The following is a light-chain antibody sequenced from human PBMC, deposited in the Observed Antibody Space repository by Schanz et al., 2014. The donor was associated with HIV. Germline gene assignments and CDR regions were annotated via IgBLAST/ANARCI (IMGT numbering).Light chain of an antibody. V-gene: IGLV1-40*01. CDR3: QSFDRRMRGLR. CDR1: SSNIGAGYD. CDR2: GDN. Sequence: QSVLTQPPSVSGAPGQRVTISCTGSSSNIGAGYDVHWYKQLPDTAPKLLIFGDNNRPSGVPDRYSGSKSDTSASLAITGLRADDEADYYCQSFDRRMRGLRFGGGTKLTVL. J-gene: IGLJ2*01.